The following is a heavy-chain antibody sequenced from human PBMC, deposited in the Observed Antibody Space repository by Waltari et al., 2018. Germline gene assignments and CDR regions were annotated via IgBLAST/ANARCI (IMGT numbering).Heavy chain of an antibody. Sequence: QGQLVESGGGVVQPGRSLRLTCTASGFIFRNYGMHWVRQAPGKGLEWVAVISFDGLDKRYADSVKGRFTISRDNSKNTLFLELNSLTTDDTGVYFCAKANRHSGQDNWFDPWGHGAPVTVSS. CDR2: ISFDGLDK. CDR1: GFIFRNYG. J-gene: IGHJ5*02. V-gene: IGHV3-30*18. CDR3: AKANRHSGQDNWFDP. D-gene: IGHD2-15*01.